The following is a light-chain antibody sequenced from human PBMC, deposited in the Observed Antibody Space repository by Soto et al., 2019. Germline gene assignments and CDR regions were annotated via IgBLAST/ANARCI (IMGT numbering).Light chain of an antibody. CDR2: DAS. CDR3: QQYDSFSKT. Sequence: DIQMTQSPSTLSASVGDRVTITCRASQSIRSWLAWYQQKPGKAPQLLIYDASNLESGVPSRFSGSGSGTEFTLTISSLQPDDFATYSCQQYDSFSKTFGRGTKV. J-gene: IGKJ1*01. CDR1: QSIRSW. V-gene: IGKV1-5*01.